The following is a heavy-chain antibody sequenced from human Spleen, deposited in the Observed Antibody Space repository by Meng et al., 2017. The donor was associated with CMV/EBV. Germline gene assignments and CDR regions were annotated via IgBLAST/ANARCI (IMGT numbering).Heavy chain of an antibody. CDR3: ARDGRDDNNYDAFDI. D-gene: IGHD5-24*01. J-gene: IGHJ3*02. CDR1: GGSISSSSYY. CDR2: IYYSGST. V-gene: IGHV4-39*07. Sequence: SETLSLTCTVSGGSISSSSYYWGWIRQPPGKGLEWIGSIYYSGSTYYNPSLKSRVSISRDTSKNQFSLKLSSVTAADTAVYYCARDGRDDNNYDAFDIWGQGTMVTVSS.